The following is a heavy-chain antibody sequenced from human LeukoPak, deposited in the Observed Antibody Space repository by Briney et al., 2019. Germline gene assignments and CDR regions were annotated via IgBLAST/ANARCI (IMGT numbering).Heavy chain of an antibody. V-gene: IGHV1-2*02. D-gene: IGHD3-10*01. Sequence: ASVNVSCKASGSTFTGYYMHWVRNAHGQGQEWMGWISPNSGDTNYAQKFRGRVSMTRDTSISTAYMELSRLTSDDTAVYYCARGRSEFGELLFDYWGQGTMVTVSS. CDR3: ARGRSEFGELLFDY. J-gene: IGHJ4*02. CDR2: ISPNSGDT. CDR1: GSTFTGYY.